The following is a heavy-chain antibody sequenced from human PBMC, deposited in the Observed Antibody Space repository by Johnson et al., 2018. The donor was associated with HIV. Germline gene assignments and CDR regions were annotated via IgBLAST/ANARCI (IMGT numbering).Heavy chain of an antibody. CDR3: AKDGGSYGGAFDI. CDR1: GFTFSSYG. CDR2: IRYDGSNK. J-gene: IGHJ3*02. Sequence: QVQLVESGGGLVQPGGSLRLSCADSGFTFSSYGMHWVRQAPGKGLEWVAFIRYDGSNKYYADSVKGRFTISRDNSKNTLYLQMNSLRAEDTAVYYCAKDGGSYGGAFDIWGQGTMVTVSS. V-gene: IGHV3-30*02. D-gene: IGHD1-26*01.